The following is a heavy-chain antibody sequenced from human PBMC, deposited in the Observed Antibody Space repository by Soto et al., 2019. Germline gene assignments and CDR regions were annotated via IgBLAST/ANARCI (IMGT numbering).Heavy chain of an antibody. J-gene: IGHJ6*02. CDR3: AKAGGPTYNYYGVEV. CDR1: GFTFGSYA. CDR2: ISVSGGST. D-gene: IGHD1-1*01. Sequence: PGGSLRLSCAASGFTFGSYAMSWVRQAPGKGLEWVSAISVSGGSTYYADSVKGRFTISRDNSKNTLYLQMNSLRAEDTAVFYCAKAGGPTYNYYGVEVWGQGTAVTVSS. V-gene: IGHV3-23*01.